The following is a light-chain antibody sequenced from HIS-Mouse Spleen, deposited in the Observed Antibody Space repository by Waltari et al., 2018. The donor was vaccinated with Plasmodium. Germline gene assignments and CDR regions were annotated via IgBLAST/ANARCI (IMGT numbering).Light chain of an antibody. J-gene: IGLJ3*02. CDR3: YASDSSGNHGV. CDR2: EDS. Sequence: PPLRSVAPGQKARHPCWGDQYAKKCVYWYQQKPGQAPVLVIYEDSNRPSGIPERFSGSNSGTTATLTISGAQVGDEADYYCYASDSSGNHGVFGGGTKLTVL. CDR1: QYAKKC. V-gene: IGLV3-10*01.